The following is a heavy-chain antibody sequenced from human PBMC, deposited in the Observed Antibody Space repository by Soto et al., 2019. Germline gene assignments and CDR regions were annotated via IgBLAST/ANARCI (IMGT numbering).Heavy chain of an antibody. D-gene: IGHD3-10*01. CDR3: VRGKEAGVWFDP. V-gene: IGHV1-3*04. CDR1: GFTFSHHS. J-gene: IGHJ5*02. CDR2: INSDTGYT. Sequence: GASVKVSCKASGFTFSHHSIHWVRQAPGQRLEWMGWINSDTGYTKYSQKFQARLTITWDSSAKTAYMELSSLQSEDTAVYYCVRGKEAGVWFDPWRQGTLVTVSS.